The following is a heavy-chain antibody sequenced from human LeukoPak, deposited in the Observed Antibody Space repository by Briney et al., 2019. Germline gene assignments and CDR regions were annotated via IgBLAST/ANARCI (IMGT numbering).Heavy chain of an antibody. J-gene: IGHJ4*02. V-gene: IGHV3-23*01. CDR1: GFTFNNYA. D-gene: IGHD4-17*01. CDR2: ISGGGETT. CDR3: ARDYADYVGYFFFDY. Sequence: GGSLRPSCAASGFTFNNYAMNWVRQAPGKGLEWVSSISGGGETTYYADSAKGRFTISRDNSQNTLYLQMNSLRAEDAAVYYCARDYADYVGYFFFDYWGQGTLVTVSS.